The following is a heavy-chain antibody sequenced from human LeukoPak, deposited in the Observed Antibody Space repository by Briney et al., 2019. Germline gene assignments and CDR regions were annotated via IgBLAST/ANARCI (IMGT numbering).Heavy chain of an antibody. V-gene: IGHV4-59*08. CDR3: AGRDSSSWHFGY. J-gene: IGHJ4*02. CDR1: GGSVSYYY. D-gene: IGHD6-13*01. CDR2: IYYSGST. Sequence: SETLSLTCTVSGGSVSYYYWSWIRQPPGKGLEWIGYIYYSGSTNYSPSLKSRVTISVDTSKNQFSLKLSSVTAADTAVYYCAGRDSSSWHFGYWGQGTLVTVSS.